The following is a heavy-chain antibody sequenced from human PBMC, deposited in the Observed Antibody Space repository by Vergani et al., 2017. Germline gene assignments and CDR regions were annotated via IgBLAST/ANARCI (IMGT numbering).Heavy chain of an antibody. Sequence: QVQLVQSGAEVKKPGSSVKVSCKASGGTFSSYAISWVRQAPGQGLEWMGGIIPIFGTANYAQTFQGRVTITADESTSTAYIELSSLRSEDTAEYYCSRDQGWGIVVSDAFDIGGEGTMVTVSS. CDR2: IIPIFGTA. CDR1: GGTFSSYA. CDR3: SRDQGWGIVVSDAFDI. J-gene: IGHJ3*02. D-gene: IGHD2-15*01. V-gene: IGHV1-69*01.